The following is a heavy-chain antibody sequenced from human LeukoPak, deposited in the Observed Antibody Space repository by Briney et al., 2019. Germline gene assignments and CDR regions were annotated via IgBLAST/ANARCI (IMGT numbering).Heavy chain of an antibody. CDR2: INHSGTT. J-gene: IGHJ4*02. CDR3: ARGQRANYDFWSGYYYNG. D-gene: IGHD3-3*01. V-gene: IGHV4-34*01. Sequence: GSLRLSCAASGFTFNDYAMTWVRHAPGKGLEWIGEINHSGTTNYNPSLKSRVTISVDTSKNQFSLKLSSVTAADTAVYYCARGQRANYDFWSGYYYNGWGQGTLVTVSS. CDR1: GFTFNDYA.